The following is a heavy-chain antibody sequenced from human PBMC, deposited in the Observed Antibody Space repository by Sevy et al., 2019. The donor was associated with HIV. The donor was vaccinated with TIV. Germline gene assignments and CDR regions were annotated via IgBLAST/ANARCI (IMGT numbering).Heavy chain of an antibody. CDR3: AREGCSKPHDY. CDR2: LSFACGRI. J-gene: IGHJ4*02. D-gene: IGHD2-2*01. CDR1: GFTFSKYS. Sequence: GGSLRLSCVASGFTFSKYSMSWVRQTPGKGLEWVSTLSFACGRINYADSVKGRFTKSRDGSRKPFYLQMDSLRAEDTAIYYCAREGCSKPHDYWGQGTLVTVSS. V-gene: IGHV3-23*01.